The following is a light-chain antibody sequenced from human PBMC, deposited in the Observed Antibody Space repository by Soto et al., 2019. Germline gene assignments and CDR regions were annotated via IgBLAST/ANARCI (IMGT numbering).Light chain of an antibody. Sequence: QSALAQPASVSGSPGQSITISCTGTSSDVGSYNLVSWYQQHPGKAPKLMIYEGSKRPSGVSNRFSGSKSGNTASLTISGLQAEDEADYYCCSYAGSSCYVLGTGTKVTVL. CDR1: SSDVGSYNL. CDR3: CSYAGSSCYV. V-gene: IGLV2-23*01. J-gene: IGLJ1*01. CDR2: EGS.